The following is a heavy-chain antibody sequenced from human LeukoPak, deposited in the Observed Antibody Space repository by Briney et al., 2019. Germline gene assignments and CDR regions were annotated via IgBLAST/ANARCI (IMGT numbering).Heavy chain of an antibody. CDR2: ISYSGST. Sequence: PSDPLSLTCTVSGGSISSYYWSWIRQPRGEGLVWIGYISYSGSTTYNPSLKSRVTISVDTSKNQFSLKLSSVTAADTAVYYCARLSAAAVDYWGQGTLVTVSS. CDR3: ARLSAAAVDY. D-gene: IGHD6-13*01. V-gene: IGHV4-59*07. J-gene: IGHJ4*02. CDR1: GGSISSYY.